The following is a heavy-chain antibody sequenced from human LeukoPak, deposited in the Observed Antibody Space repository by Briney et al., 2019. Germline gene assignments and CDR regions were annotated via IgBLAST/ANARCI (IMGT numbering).Heavy chain of an antibody. D-gene: IGHD3-10*01. CDR3: ARSPLWFGGPLTPYFDY. CDR1: GDSISSPSYY. CDR2: IYYTGST. Sequence: SETLSLTCTVSGDSISSPSYYWDWIRQPPWTGLEWIASIYYTGSTYYNPSLKSRVTMSVDTSKRQFSLKMNSVTAADTAVYYCARSPLWFGGPLTPYFDYWGQGTLVTVSS. J-gene: IGHJ4*02. V-gene: IGHV4-39*01.